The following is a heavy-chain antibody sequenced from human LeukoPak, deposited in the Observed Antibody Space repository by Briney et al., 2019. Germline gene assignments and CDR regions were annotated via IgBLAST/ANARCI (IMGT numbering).Heavy chain of an antibody. Sequence: GRSLRLSCAASGFTFGAYSMHWVRQVPGKDLEWVSGISWNSGTIDYVDSVRGRFTISRDNAKSSLYLQMNSLRADDTALYYCAKGNWGSPFDSWGQGTLVTVSS. CDR3: AKGNWGSPFDS. J-gene: IGHJ4*02. CDR2: ISWNSGTI. CDR1: GFTFGAYS. V-gene: IGHV3-9*01. D-gene: IGHD7-27*01.